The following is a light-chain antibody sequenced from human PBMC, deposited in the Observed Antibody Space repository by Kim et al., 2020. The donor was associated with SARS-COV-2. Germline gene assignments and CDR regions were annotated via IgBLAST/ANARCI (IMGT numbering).Light chain of an antibody. CDR2: EVT. V-gene: IGLV2-8*01. CDR3: SSFAGSNNFEI. J-gene: IGLJ1*01. Sequence: QSALTQPPSASGSPGQSVTISCTGTSSDVGGFNYVSWYQQLPGKAPKLLIYEVTQRPSGVPYRFSGSKSGNTASLTVSGLQADDEADYYCSSFAGSNNFEIFGTGTKVTVL. CDR1: SSDVGGFNY.